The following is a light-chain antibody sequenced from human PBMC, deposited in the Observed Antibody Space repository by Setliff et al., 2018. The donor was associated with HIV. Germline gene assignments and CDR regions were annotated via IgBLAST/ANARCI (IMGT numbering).Light chain of an antibody. J-gene: IGLJ2*01. V-gene: IGLV2-14*01. CDR1: RSDIGAYSY. CDR2: EVN. Sequence: QSVLTQPASVSRSPGQSITISCTGSRSDIGAYSYVSWYQHHPGKVPKLIISEVNKRPSGVSARFSGSRTGNTASLTISGLQAEDESDYYCTSYTTSSTLVFGGGTKVTVL. CDR3: TSYTTSSTLV.